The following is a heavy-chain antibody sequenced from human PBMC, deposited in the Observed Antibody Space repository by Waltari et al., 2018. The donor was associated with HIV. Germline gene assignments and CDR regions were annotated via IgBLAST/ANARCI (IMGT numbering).Heavy chain of an antibody. Sequence: QVQLVESGGGVVQPGRSLRLSCAASGFTFKNFAMNWVRQAPGKGLELVGNFYYDGSKKFYGDSVRGRFTISRDNSKQILYLQMNSLRVEDTALYYCARDYNYAPDYWGQGTLVVVSS. CDR3: ARDYNYAPDY. V-gene: IGHV3-33*01. D-gene: IGHD5-18*01. CDR1: GFTFKNFA. J-gene: IGHJ4*02. CDR2: FYYDGSKK.